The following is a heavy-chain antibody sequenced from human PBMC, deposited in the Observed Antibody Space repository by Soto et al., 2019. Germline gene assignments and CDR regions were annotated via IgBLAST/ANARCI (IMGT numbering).Heavy chain of an antibody. CDR2: IYASGSA. CDR1: GGSISTYY. CDR3: ARSAVPRGGWFRP. J-gene: IGHJ5*02. D-gene: IGHD2-15*01. V-gene: IGHV4-4*07. Sequence: QVPLQESGPGLVKPSGTLSLTCTVSGGSISTYYWNWVRQPAGKGLEWIGRIYASGSANYNPSFKSRVIISVDTSKNQFSLNMSSVTAADTAIYYCARSAVPRGGWFRPWGQGTQVTVSP.